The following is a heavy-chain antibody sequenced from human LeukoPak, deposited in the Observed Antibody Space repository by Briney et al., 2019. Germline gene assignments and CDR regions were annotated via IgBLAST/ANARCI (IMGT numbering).Heavy chain of an antibody. V-gene: IGHV4-31*02. CDR2: IYYSGNT. D-gene: IGHD7-27*01. CDR3: ARDGLSGAYNGRARDFDY. J-gene: IGHJ4*02. Sequence: SETLSLTCTVSGASISSGIYYWNWIRQHPGKGLERIGYIYYSGNTYYNTYYNPSLRSRAIISIDTSKNQFSLKLTSVTAADTAVYYCARDGLSGAYNGRARDFDYWGQGTLVTVSS. CDR1: GASISSGIYY.